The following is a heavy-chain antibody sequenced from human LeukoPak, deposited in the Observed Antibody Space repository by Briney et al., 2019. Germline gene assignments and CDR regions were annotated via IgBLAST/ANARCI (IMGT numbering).Heavy chain of an antibody. Sequence: GGSLRLSCAASGFTFSSYGMSWVRQAPGKGPEWVGRIKSKTDGGTTDYAAPVKGRFTISRDDSKNTLYLQMNSLKTEDTAAYYCTTVWVVVPAGDAFDIWGQGTMVTVSS. CDR1: GFTFSSYG. CDR3: TTVWVVVPAGDAFDI. CDR2: IKSKTDGGTT. D-gene: IGHD2-2*01. V-gene: IGHV3-15*01. J-gene: IGHJ3*02.